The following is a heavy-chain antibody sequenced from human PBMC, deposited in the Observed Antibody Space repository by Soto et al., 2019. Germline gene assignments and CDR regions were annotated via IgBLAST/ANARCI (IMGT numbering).Heavy chain of an antibody. CDR1: GGSISSGGYS. CDR2: IYHSGT. V-gene: IGHV4-30-2*01. J-gene: IGHJ4*02. D-gene: IGHD3-10*01. CDR3: ARSGRYYGSGSYPPFDY. Sequence: SETLSLTCAVSGGSISSGGYSWSWIRQPPGKGLEWIGYIYHSGTYYNPSLKSRVTISVDRSKNQFSLKLSSVTAADTAVYSCARSGRYYGSGSYPPFDYWGQGILVTVSS.